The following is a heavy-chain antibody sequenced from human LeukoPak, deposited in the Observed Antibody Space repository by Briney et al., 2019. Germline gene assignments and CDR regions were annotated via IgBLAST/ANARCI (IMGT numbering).Heavy chain of an antibody. CDR3: ARGYGNYGY. D-gene: IGHD4-17*01. CDR2: VKQDGSEK. J-gene: IGHJ4*02. Sequence: RGSLRLSCAASGFTFSSYWMGWVRQAPGKGLEWVANVKQDGSEKDYVDSVKGRFAISRDNAKNSLYLQMNTLRVEDTAVYYCARGYGNYGYWGQGTLVTVSS. V-gene: IGHV3-7*01. CDR1: GFTFSSYW.